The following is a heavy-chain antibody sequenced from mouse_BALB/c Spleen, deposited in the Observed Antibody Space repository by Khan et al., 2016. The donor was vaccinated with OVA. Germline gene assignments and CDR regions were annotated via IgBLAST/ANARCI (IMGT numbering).Heavy chain of an antibody. Sequence: EVQLQESGPSLVKPSQTLSLTCSVTGDSITTGYWNWIRQFPGNKLEYMGYIIYTGYTYYNPSLNSRISITRHTSNNQYYLQLNSVTDEDTATYYCARSTYRYAFVYWGQGTLVTVSA. D-gene: IGHD2-14*01. CDR3: ARSTYRYAFVY. J-gene: IGHJ3*01. CDR2: IIYTGYT. V-gene: IGHV3-8*02. CDR1: GDSITTGY.